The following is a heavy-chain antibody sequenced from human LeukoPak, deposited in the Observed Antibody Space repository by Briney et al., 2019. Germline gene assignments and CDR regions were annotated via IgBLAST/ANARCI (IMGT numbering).Heavy chain of an antibody. CDR1: GYSFTSYW. CDR2: IYPGDSDT. CDR3: ARSGYSSGWYMYYFDY. V-gene: IGHV5-51*01. Sequence: ESLKISCKGSGYSFTSYWIGWVRQMPGKGLEWMGIIYPGDSDTRYSPSFQGQVTISADKSISTAYLQWSSLKASDTAMYYCARSGYSSGWYMYYFDYWGQGTLVTVSS. D-gene: IGHD6-19*01. J-gene: IGHJ4*02.